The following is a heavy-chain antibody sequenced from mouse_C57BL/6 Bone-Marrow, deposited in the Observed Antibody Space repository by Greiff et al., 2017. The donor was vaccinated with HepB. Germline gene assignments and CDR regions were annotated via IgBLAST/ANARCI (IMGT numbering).Heavy chain of an antibody. Sequence: QVQLQQPGAELVKPGASVKLSCKASGYTFTSYWMHWVKQRPGQGLEWIGMIHPNSGSTNYNEKFKSKATLTVDKSSSTAYMQLSSLTSEDSAVYYCAKGGFMITKRYYAKDYWGQGTSVTVSS. J-gene: IGHJ4*01. CDR1: GYTFTSYW. CDR3: AKGGFMITKRYYAKDY. V-gene: IGHV1-64*01. CDR2: IHPNSGST. D-gene: IGHD2-4*01.